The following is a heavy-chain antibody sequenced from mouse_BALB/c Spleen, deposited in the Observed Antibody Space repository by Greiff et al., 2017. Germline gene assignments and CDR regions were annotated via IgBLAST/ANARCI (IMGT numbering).Heavy chain of an antibody. CDR2: IWGDGST. D-gene: IGHD1-1*01. CDR1: GFSLTSYG. J-gene: IGHJ4*01. Sequence: VKLQESGPGLVAPSQSLSITCTVSGFSLTSYGVSWVRQPPGKGLEWLGVIWGDGSTNYHSALISRLSISKDNSKSQVFLKLNSLQTDDTATYYCAKVGGYYYGSSYDGAMDYWGQGTSVTVSS. V-gene: IGHV2-3*01. CDR3: AKVGGYYYGSSYDGAMDY.